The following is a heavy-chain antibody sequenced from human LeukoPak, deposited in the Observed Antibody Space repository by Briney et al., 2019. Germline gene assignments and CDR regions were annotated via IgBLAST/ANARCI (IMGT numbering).Heavy chain of an antibody. Sequence: GASVKVSCKASGYTFTSYGISWVRQAPGQGLEWMGWISAYNGNTNYAQKLQGRVTMTTDTSTSTAYMELRSLRPDDTAVYYCARDHPRLRFLEWLLLDGFDYWGQGTLVTVSS. CDR2: ISAYNGNT. V-gene: IGHV1-18*01. CDR1: GYTFTSYG. CDR3: ARDHPRLRFLEWLLLDGFDY. D-gene: IGHD3-3*01. J-gene: IGHJ4*02.